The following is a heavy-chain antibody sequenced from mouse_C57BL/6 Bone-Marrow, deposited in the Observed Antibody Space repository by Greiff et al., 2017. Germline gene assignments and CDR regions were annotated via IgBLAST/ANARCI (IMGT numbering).Heavy chain of an antibody. Sequence: EVKLQESGAELARPGASVKLSCKASGYTFTDYYMNWVKQSHGKSLEWIGDINPNNGGTSYNQKFKGKATLTVDKSSSTAYMELRSLTSEDSAVYYCARSHYYGSSPYYYAMDYWGQGTSVTVSS. D-gene: IGHD1-1*01. CDR3: ARSHYYGSSPYYYAMDY. CDR2: INPNNGGT. V-gene: IGHV1-26*01. CDR1: GYTFTDYY. J-gene: IGHJ4*01.